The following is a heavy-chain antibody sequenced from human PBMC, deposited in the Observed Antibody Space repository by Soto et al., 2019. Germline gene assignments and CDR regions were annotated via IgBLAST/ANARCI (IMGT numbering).Heavy chain of an antibody. CDR2: ISYDGSNK. J-gene: IGHJ4*02. CDR1: GFTFSSYG. V-gene: IGHV3-30*03. CDR3: AMPMTTDSY. D-gene: IGHD4-17*01. Sequence: QVQLVESGEGVVQPGRSLRLSCAASGFTFSSYGMHWVRQAPGKGLEWVAVISYDGSNKYYADSVKGRFTISRDNSKNTLYLQMNSLRAEDTAVYYCAMPMTTDSYWGQGTLVTVSS.